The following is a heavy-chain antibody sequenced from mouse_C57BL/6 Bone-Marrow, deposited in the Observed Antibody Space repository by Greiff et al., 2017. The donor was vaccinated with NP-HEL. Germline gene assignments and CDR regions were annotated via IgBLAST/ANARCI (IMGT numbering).Heavy chain of an antibody. J-gene: IGHJ3*01. V-gene: IGHV1-7*01. CDR3: ARSHSTEAWFAY. CDR1: GYTFTSYW. Sequence: VQVVESGAELAKPGASVKLSCKASGYTFTSYWMHWVKQRPGQGLEWIGYINPSSGYTKYNQKFKDKATLTADKSSSTAYMQLSSLTYEDSAVYYCARSHSTEAWFAYWGQGTLVTVSA. CDR2: INPSSGYT.